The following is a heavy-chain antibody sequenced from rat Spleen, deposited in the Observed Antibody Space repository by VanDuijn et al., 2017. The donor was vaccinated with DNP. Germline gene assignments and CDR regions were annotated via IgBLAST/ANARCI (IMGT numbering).Heavy chain of an antibody. J-gene: IGHJ3*01. Sequence: VRLVESGGGLEQPGKSMKLSCSASGFTFSRYDMAWVRQAPKKGLEWVASISRVGVTYYNSVLESRLTISRDTSKSQVFLKMNSLQSEDTAIYFCTRDGLNDTRAIWFAYWGQGTLVTVSS. CDR3: TRDGLNDTRAIWFAY. V-gene: IGHV2S12*01. D-gene: IGHD4-6*01. CDR2: ISRVGVT. CDR1: GFTFSRYD.